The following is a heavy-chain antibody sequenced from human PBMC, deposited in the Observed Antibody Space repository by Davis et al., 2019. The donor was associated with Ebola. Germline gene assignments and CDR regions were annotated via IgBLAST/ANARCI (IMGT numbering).Heavy chain of an antibody. CDR2: VYPPDSDT. CDR1: GYNFPAYW. CDR3: ARTYGDSFDY. Sequence: GESLKISCKGSGYNFPAYWIAWVRQKPGKGLEWMGIVYPPDSDTRYSPSFQGQVTISVDTSTSTAYLQWSSLKASDTAMYYCARTYGDSFDYWGQGTLVTVSS. J-gene: IGHJ4*02. V-gene: IGHV5-51*01. D-gene: IGHD4-17*01.